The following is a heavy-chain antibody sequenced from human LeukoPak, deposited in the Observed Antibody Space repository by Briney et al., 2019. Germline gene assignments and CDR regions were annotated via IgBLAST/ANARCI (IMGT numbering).Heavy chain of an antibody. V-gene: IGHV4-34*01. CDR2: INHSGST. Sequence: SETLSLTCAVYGGSFSSYYWSWIRQPPGKGLEWIGEINHSGSTNYNPSLKSRVTISVDTSKNQFSLKLSSVTAADTAVYYCARDGDGSGSPPFDYWGQGTLVTVSS. CDR3: ARDGDGSGSPPFDY. D-gene: IGHD3-10*01. CDR1: GGSFSSYY. J-gene: IGHJ4*02.